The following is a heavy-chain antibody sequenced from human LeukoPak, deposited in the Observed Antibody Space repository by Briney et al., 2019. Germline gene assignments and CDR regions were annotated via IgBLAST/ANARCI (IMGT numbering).Heavy chain of an antibody. CDR1: GGTFSSYA. CDR3: ASHVYYYDSSGYPPSYDY. CDR2: IIPIFGTA. D-gene: IGHD3-22*01. V-gene: IGHV1-69*13. Sequence: GASVKVSCKASGGTFSSYAISWVRQAPGQGLEWMGGIIPIFGTANYAQKFQGRVTITADESTSTAYMELSSLRSEDTAVYYCASHVYYYDSSGYPPSYDYWGQGTLVTVSS. J-gene: IGHJ4*02.